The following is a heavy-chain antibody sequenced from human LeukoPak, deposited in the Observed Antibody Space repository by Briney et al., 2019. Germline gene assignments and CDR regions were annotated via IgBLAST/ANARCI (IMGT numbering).Heavy chain of an antibody. D-gene: IGHD3-22*01. CDR3: ARVSIVVAPLDY. J-gene: IGHJ4*02. CDR1: GFTFSSYE. CDR2: ISSSGSTI. Sequence: GGSLRLSCAASGFTFSSYEMHWVRQAPGKGLEWVSYISSSGSTIYYADSVKGRFTISRDNAKNSLYLQMNSLRAEDTAVYYCARVSIVVAPLDYWGQGTLVTVSS. V-gene: IGHV3-48*03.